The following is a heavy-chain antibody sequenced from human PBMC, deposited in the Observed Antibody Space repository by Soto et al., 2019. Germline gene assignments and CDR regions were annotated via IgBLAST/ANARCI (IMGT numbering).Heavy chain of an antibody. CDR1: GFTFSSYG. CDR3: AKDQDGVGGMDV. V-gene: IGHV3-30*18. Sequence: QVQLVESGGGVVQPGRSLRLSCAASGFTFSSYGMHWVRQAPGKGLEWVAVISYDGSNKYYADSVKGRFTISRDNSKNTLYLQMNSLRAEDTAVYYCAKDQDGVGGMDVWGQGTTVTVS. D-gene: IGHD3-10*01. J-gene: IGHJ6*02. CDR2: ISYDGSNK.